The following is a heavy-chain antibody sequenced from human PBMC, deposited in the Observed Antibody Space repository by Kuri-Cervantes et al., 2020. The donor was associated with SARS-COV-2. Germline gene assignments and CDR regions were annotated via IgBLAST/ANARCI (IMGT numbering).Heavy chain of an antibody. CDR3: ARGTTVVKVDI. CDR2: MNPNSGNT. J-gene: IGHJ3*02. CDR1: GYTFTSYG. D-gene: IGHD4-23*01. V-gene: IGHV1-8*01. Sequence: GGSLRLSCKASGYTFTSYGINWVRQATGQGLEWMGWMNPNSGNTGYAQKFQGRVTMTRNTSISTAYMELSSLRSEDTAVYYCARGTTVVKVDIWGQGTMVTVSS.